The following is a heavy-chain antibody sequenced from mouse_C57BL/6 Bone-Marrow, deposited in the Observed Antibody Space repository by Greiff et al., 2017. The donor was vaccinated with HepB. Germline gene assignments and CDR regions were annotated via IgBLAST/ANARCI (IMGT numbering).Heavy chain of an antibody. Sequence: EVQGVESGGGLVKPGGSLKLSCAASGFTFSSYAMSWVRQTPEKRLEWVATISDGGSYTYYPDNVKGRFTISRDNAKNNLYLQMSHLKSEDTAMYYCARDDGYPYWYFDVWGTGTTVTVSS. CDR3: ARDDGYPYWYFDV. D-gene: IGHD2-3*01. J-gene: IGHJ1*03. V-gene: IGHV5-4*01. CDR1: GFTFSSYA. CDR2: ISDGGSYT.